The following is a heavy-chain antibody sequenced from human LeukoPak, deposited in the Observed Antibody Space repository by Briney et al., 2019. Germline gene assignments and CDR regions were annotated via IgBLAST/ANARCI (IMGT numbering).Heavy chain of an antibody. J-gene: IGHJ3*02. D-gene: IGHD3-16*01. Sequence: GGSLRLSCAASGFTFRAYWMHWVRQAPGKGLVWVSRIDSDGTDTIYADSVQGRFTISRDNAKNSVYLQIDGLRAEDTAVNYCARGGGDHAFDIWGQGTMVTVSS. CDR1: GFTFRAYW. V-gene: IGHV3-74*01. CDR3: ARGGGDHAFDI. CDR2: IDSDGTDT.